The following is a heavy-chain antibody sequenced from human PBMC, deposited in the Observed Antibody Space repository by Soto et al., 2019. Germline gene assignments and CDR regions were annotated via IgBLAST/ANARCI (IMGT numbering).Heavy chain of an antibody. CDR1: GGTFSSYA. J-gene: IGHJ6*02. CDR2: IIPIFGTA. Sequence: SVKVSCKASGGTFSSYAISWVRQAPGQGLEWMGGIIPIFGTANYAQKFQGRVTITADESTSAAYMELSSLRSEDTAVYYCARDGIGTQIEGMDVWGQGTTVTVS. D-gene: IGHD1-26*01. V-gene: IGHV1-69*13. CDR3: ARDGIGTQIEGMDV.